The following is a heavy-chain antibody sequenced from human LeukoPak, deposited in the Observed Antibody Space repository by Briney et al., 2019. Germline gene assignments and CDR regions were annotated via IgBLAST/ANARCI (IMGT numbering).Heavy chain of an antibody. CDR2: LYPGDSGT. CDR3: ARQSITGIPDY. J-gene: IGHJ4*02. V-gene: IGHV5-51*01. Sequence: RGESLKTSCKGPGYSFTSYWIGWVRQVPGKGLEWMGILYPGDSGTRYSPSFQGQVTISADKSISTAYLQWSSLKASDTAMYYCARQSITGIPDYWGQGTLVTVSS. D-gene: IGHD1-20*01. CDR1: GYSFTSYW.